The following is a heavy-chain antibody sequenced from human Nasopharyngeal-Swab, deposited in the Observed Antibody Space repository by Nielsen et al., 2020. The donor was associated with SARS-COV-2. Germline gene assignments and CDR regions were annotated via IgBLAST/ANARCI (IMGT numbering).Heavy chain of an antibody. D-gene: IGHD2-21*01. Sequence: GGSLRLSCAASGFTFSSYSMNWVRQAPGKGLEWVSYISSSSSTIYYADSVQGRFTISRDNAKNSLYLQMNSLRAEDTAVYYCARENCGGDCYSPGYYYYGMDVWGQGTTVTVSS. CDR3: ARENCGGDCYSPGYYYYGMDV. CDR1: GFTFSSYS. CDR2: ISSSSSTI. V-gene: IGHV3-48*04. J-gene: IGHJ6*02.